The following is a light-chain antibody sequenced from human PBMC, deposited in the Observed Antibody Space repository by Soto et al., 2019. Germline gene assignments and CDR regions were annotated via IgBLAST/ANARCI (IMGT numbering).Light chain of an antibody. CDR1: QSVRSTY. CDR3: HQYSSSRKT. J-gene: IGKJ1*01. V-gene: IGKV3-20*01. Sequence: IVLTQSPGTLSLSPGERATLSCRASQSVRSTYLAWYQQRPGQAPRLLIYGASSRATGIPDRFSGSGSGTDLTLTISRLEPEDSAVYYCHQYSSSRKTFGQGTKVELK. CDR2: GAS.